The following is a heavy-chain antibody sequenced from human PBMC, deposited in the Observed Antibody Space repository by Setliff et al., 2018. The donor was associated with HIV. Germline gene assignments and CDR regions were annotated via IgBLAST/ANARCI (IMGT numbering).Heavy chain of an antibody. D-gene: IGHD3-9*01. CDR1: GFTFSSYA. CDR3: AKTLLRYFDWPVYMDV. CDR2: ISGSGGST. Sequence: VGSLRLSCAASGFTFSSYAMSWVRQAPGKGLEWVSAISGSGGSTYYADSVKGRFTISRDNSKNTLYLQMNSLRAEDTAVYYCAKTLLRYFDWPVYMDVWGKGTTVTVSS. V-gene: IGHV3-23*01. J-gene: IGHJ6*03.